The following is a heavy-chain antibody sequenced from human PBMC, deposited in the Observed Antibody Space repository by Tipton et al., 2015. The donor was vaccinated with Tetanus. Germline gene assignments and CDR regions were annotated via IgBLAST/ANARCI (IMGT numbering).Heavy chain of an antibody. CDR3: ARDRGDYIYYGMDV. V-gene: IGHV1-2*02. CDR1: GYTFTGYY. J-gene: IGHJ6*02. CDR2: IDPNSGGT. D-gene: IGHD3-22*01. Sequence: QVQLVQSGAEVKKPGASAKVSCKASGYTFTGYYIYWVRQAPGQGLEWMGWIDPNSGGTNYAQKFQGRVTMTRDTSISTAYMELSSLRSDDTAVYYCARDRGDYIYYGMDVWGPGTTVTVS.